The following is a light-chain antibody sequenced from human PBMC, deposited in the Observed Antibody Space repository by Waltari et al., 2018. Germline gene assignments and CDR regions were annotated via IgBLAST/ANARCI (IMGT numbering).Light chain of an antibody. CDR3: QQSYGSPYT. V-gene: IGKV1-39*01. CDR1: QNIARY. CDR2: GTS. Sequence: DIQMTQSPSSLSASVGDRVSITCRASQNIARYLNWYPQKSGKAPNLLIYGTSTLQRGVPSRFSGSGSATDFTLTISSLQAEDFATYYCQQSYGSPYTIGQGTKLEIK. J-gene: IGKJ2*01.